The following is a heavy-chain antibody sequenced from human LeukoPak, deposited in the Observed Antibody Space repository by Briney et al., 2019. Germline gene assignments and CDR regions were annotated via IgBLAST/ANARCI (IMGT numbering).Heavy chain of an antibody. CDR2: IYYTGTA. J-gene: IGHJ4*02. Sequence: SQTLSLTCTVSGGSISSGSYYWSWIRQPAGKGLEWIGYIYYTGTAKSNPSLKSRVTTSIETSKNQFSLKLSSVTAADTAVYYCARYDRSGYSLELWGQGTLVTVSS. V-gene: IGHV4-61*10. CDR1: GGSISSGSYY. CDR3: ARYDRSGYSLEL. D-gene: IGHD3-22*01.